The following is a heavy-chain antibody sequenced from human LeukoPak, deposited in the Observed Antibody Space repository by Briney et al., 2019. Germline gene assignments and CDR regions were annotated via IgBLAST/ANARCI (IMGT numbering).Heavy chain of an antibody. V-gene: IGHV2-70*04. J-gene: IGHJ4*02. CDR3: ARVRCGGDCYPDH. Sequence: SGPTLVNPTQTVTVTCTFSGFSLSPSGMRVSWIRQPPGKAQEWLARLDWDDDTFYSTSLKTRLTISQDTSKNQVVLTMTNMDPVDTATYCCARVRCGGDCYPDHWGQGTLVTVSS. CDR1: GFSLSPSGMR. D-gene: IGHD2-21*02. CDR2: LDWDDDT.